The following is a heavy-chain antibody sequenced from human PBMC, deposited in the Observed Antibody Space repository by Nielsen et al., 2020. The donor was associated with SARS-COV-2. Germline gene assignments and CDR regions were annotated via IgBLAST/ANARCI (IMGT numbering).Heavy chain of an antibody. D-gene: IGHD3-22*01. J-gene: IGHJ4*02. CDR2: VSYSGSNK. Sequence: GESLKISCAASGFTFDDYAMHWVRQAPGKGLEWVAFVSYSGSNKHYADSVKGRFTISRDYSKNTLYLQMNGLRAEDTAVYYCAPSPVHYYDGFDSWGQGTLVTVSS. V-gene: IGHV3-30-3*01. CDR1: GFTFDDYA. CDR3: APSPVHYYDGFDS.